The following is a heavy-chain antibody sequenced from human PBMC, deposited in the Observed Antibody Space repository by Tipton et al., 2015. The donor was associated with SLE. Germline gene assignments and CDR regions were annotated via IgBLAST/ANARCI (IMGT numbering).Heavy chain of an antibody. V-gene: IGHV3-9*01. D-gene: IGHD3-16*01. J-gene: IGHJ4*02. CDR3: TKLKLNEDVAGLKDYLEH. CDR1: GFYFGDYA. Sequence: SLRLSCVASGFYFGDYAMHWVRHVPGKGLEWVSGISWNSGRIGYADSVKGRFTISRDNAKNSLYLQMSSLRDEDTALYFFTKLKLNEDVAGLKDYLEHWGQGILVIVSS. CDR2: ISWNSGRI.